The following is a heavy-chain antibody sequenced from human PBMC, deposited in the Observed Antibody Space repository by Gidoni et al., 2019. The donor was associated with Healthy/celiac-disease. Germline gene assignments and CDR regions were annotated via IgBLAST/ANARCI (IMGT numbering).Heavy chain of an antibody. V-gene: IGHV4-34*01. CDR1: GGSLSGSY. CDR3: ARALKYYDFWSGSAQFDY. CDR2: INHSGST. D-gene: IGHD3-3*01. Sequence: QVQLQQWGAGLLKPSETLSLTCAVSGGSLSGSYWRWLRQPPGKGLEWIGEINHSGSTNDNPSLNSRVPISVDTSKNQFSLKLSSVTAADTAVYYCARALKYYDFWSGSAQFDYWGQGTLVTVSS. J-gene: IGHJ4*02.